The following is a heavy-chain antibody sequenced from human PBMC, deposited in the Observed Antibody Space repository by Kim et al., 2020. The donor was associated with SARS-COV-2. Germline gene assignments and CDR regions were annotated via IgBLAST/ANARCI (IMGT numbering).Heavy chain of an antibody. J-gene: IGHJ4*02. V-gene: IGHV3-74*01. Sequence: GGSLRLSCAASGFSFSSYWMHWVRQAPGKGLVWVSRINPDGSTTNYADSVKGRFTISRDNAKNTLYLQMNGLRAEDTAVYYCTRGGHEHCVDDMGYPGEYWGQGTLVTVSS. D-gene: IGHD2-21*01. CDR2: INPDGSTT. CDR3: TRGGHEHCVDDMGYPGEY. CDR1: GFSFSSYW.